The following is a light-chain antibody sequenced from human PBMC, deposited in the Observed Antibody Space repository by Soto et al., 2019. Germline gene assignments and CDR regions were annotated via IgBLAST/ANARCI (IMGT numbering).Light chain of an antibody. CDR1: SSDVGSYNL. CDR2: EGS. V-gene: IGLV2-23*01. J-gene: IGLJ1*01. CDR3: CSYAGSSTWV. Sequence: QSVLTQPASVPGSPGQSITISCTGTSSDVGSYNLVSWYQQHPGKAPKLMIYEGSKRPSGVSNRFSGSKSGNTASLTISGLQAEDEADYYCCSYAGSSTWVFGTGTKVTV.